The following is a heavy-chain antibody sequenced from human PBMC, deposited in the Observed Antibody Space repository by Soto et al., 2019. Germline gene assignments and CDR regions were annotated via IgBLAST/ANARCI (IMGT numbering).Heavy chain of an antibody. CDR2: IDTSSTKI. Sequence: PGGSLRLSCAASGYTFSDYYMSWIRQAPGKGLEWISYIDTSSTKIYYADSVKGRFTISRDNAKNSLYLEMNSLRDEDTAVYYWASHYDMWSGYLSPVDYWGQGTLVTVSS. CDR1: GYTFSDYY. D-gene: IGHD3-3*01. V-gene: IGHV3-11*01. J-gene: IGHJ4*02. CDR3: ASHYDMWSGYLSPVDY.